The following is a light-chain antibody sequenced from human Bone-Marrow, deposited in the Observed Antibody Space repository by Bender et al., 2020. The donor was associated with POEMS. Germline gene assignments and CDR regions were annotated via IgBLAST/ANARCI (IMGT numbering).Light chain of an antibody. CDR2: EVV. J-gene: IGLJ2*01. V-gene: IGLV2-14*01. CDR1: SSDVRVFDY. CDR3: ASQTSTNTI. Sequence: QSALTQPASVSGSPGQSVTISCTGTSSDVRVFDYVSWYRQHPGKAPQLIIYEVVRRPSGVSNRFSGSKSGNTASLTISGLQAEDEADYYCASQTSTNTIFGGGTKLTVL.